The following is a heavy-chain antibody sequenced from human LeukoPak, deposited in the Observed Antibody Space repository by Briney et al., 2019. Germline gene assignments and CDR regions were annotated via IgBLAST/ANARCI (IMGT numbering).Heavy chain of an antibody. CDR3: ARGVVTAYYYYYYMDV. CDR1: GGSFSGYY. V-gene: IGHV4-34*01. CDR2: INHSGST. D-gene: IGHD4-23*01. J-gene: IGHJ6*03. Sequence: PSETLSLTCAVYGGSFSGYYWSWIRQPPGEGLEWIGEINHSGSTNYNPSLKSRVTISVDTSKNQFSLKLSSVTAADTAVYYCARGVVTAYYYYYYMDVWGKGTTVTVSS.